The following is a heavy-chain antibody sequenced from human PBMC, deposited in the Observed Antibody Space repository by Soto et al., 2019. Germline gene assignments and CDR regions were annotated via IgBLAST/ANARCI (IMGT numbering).Heavy chain of an antibody. CDR2: INSDGSTR. CDR1: GFTFNNYW. Sequence: GGSLRLSCGASGFTFNNYWMHWVRQAPGKGLVWVSRINSDGSTRSYADSVKGRFTISRDNAKNTVYLQMNSLRVEDTAVYYCARDLVDWGQGTLVTVSS. J-gene: IGHJ4*02. V-gene: IGHV3-74*01. CDR3: ARDLVD. D-gene: IGHD2-15*01.